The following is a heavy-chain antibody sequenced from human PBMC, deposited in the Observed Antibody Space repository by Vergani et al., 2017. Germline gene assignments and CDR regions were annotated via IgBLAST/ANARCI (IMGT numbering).Heavy chain of an antibody. Sequence: QMQLVQSGPEVKKPGTSVKVSCKASGFTFTSSAMQWVRQARGQRLEWIGWIVVGSGNTNYAQKFQERVTITRDMSTSTAYMELSSLRSEDTAVYYCAGDSRGYCSSTSCPTHDYWGQGTLVTVSS. D-gene: IGHD2-2*01. CDR2: IVVGSGNT. CDR3: AGDSRGYCSSTSCPTHDY. CDR1: GFTFTSSA. V-gene: IGHV1-58*02. J-gene: IGHJ4*02.